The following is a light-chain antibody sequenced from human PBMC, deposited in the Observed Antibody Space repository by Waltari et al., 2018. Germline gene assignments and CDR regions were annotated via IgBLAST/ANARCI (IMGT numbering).Light chain of an antibody. Sequence: DCEMTQSPDSLAVSLGARAPINCKSSQSVLLTSNNKNYLAWYQQKPGQPPKLLIYWASTRESGVPDRFSGSGSGTDFSLTISSLQAEDVAVYYCQQFYHSPPTFGGGTKVEIK. CDR3: QQFYHSPPT. CDR2: WAS. J-gene: IGKJ4*01. V-gene: IGKV4-1*01. CDR1: QSVLLTSNNKNY.